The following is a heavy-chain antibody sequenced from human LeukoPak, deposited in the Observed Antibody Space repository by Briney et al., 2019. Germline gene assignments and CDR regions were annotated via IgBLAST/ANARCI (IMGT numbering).Heavy chain of an antibody. J-gene: IGHJ6*02. CDR2: ISSSGSTI. CDR3: ARDDYSVYYYYGMDV. V-gene: IGHV3-11*01. Sequence: GGSLRLSCAASGFTFSDYYMSWIRQAPGKGLEWVSYISSSGSTIYYADSVKGRFTISRDNAKNSLYLQMNSLRAEDTAVYYCARDDYSVYYYYGMDVWGQGTTVTVSS. D-gene: IGHD4-11*01. CDR1: GFTFSDYY.